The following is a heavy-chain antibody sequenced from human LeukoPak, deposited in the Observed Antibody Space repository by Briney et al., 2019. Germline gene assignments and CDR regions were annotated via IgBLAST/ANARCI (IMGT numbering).Heavy chain of an antibody. J-gene: IGHJ3*02. CDR1: GFTFSSYS. V-gene: IGHV3-21*01. D-gene: IGHD3-22*01. CDR3: AREPYYYDSSGYYYGGAFDI. CDR2: ISSSSSYI. Sequence: PGGSLRLSCAASGFTFSSYSMNWVRQAPGKGLEWVSSISSSSSYIYYADSVKGRFTISRDNAKNSLYLQMNSLRAEDTAVYYCAREPYYYDSSGYYYGGAFDIRGQGTMVTVSS.